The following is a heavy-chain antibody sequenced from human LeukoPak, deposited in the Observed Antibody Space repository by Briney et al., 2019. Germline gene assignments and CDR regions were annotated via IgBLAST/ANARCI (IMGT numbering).Heavy chain of an antibody. D-gene: IGHD4-23*01. J-gene: IGHJ4*02. Sequence: PGGSLRLSCVASGFTVSSNSNSWVRQAPGKGLEWVSIIYNSGTTYYADSVKGRVTISRDNSKNTLYLQMNSLRPEDTAVYYCARGQYGGNSVFDYWGQGTLVTVSS. CDR1: GFTVSSNS. CDR3: ARGQYGGNSVFDY. V-gene: IGHV3-66*02. CDR2: IYNSGTT.